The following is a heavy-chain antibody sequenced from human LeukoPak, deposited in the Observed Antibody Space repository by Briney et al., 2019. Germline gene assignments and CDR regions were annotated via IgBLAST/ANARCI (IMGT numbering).Heavy chain of an antibody. V-gene: IGHV1-18*01. CDR3: ARAPAPDAFDI. J-gene: IGHJ3*02. CDR1: GYTFNSYG. CDR2: ISIYNGNT. Sequence: ASVKISCKASGYTFNSYGISWVRQAPGQGLEWMGWISIYNGNTKYAQKLQGRATMTTDTSATTTYMELSSLRSEDTAVYYCARAPAPDAFDIWGQGTMVTVSS.